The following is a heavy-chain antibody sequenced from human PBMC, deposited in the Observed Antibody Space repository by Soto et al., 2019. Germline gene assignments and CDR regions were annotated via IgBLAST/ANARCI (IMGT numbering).Heavy chain of an antibody. CDR3: AKDRGALRWSEEHYYFDY. Sequence: LRXSCAASGFTFGSYGIHWVRKAPGKGLEWVAVILYDGTKKYYADSMKGRFTISRDNSKNTLYLQMNSLRAEDTAVYYCAKDRGALRWSEEHYYFDYWGQGPLVTVSS. CDR1: GFTFGSYG. V-gene: IGHV3-30*18. CDR2: ILYDGTKK. D-gene: IGHD4-17*01. J-gene: IGHJ4*02.